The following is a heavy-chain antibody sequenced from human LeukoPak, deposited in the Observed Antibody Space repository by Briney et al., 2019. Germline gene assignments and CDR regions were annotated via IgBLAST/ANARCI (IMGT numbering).Heavy chain of an antibody. D-gene: IGHD4-17*01. J-gene: IGHJ4*02. Sequence: SETLSLTCTVSGGSISSSSYYWGWICQPPGKGLEWIGSIYYSGSTYYNPSLKSRVTISVDTSKNQFSLKLSSVTAADTAVYYCARTDGDFYYFDYWGQGTLVTVSS. CDR2: IYYSGST. CDR3: ARTDGDFYYFDY. CDR1: GGSISSSSYY. V-gene: IGHV4-39*07.